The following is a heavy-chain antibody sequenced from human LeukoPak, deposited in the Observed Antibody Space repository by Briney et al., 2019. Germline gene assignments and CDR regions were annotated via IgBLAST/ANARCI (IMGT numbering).Heavy chain of an antibody. CDR3: ARVGAYGREAFDI. CDR2: THHIGST. D-gene: IGHD5-12*01. J-gene: IGHJ3*02. V-gene: IGHV4-59*01. Sequence: SETLSLTCTVSGGSISSYFWSWIRQPPGKGLEWIGYTHHIGSTKYNPALKSRVTISVDKSKNQFSLNLNSVIAADTAVYYCARVGAYGREAFDIWGQGTMVTVSS. CDR1: GGSISSYF.